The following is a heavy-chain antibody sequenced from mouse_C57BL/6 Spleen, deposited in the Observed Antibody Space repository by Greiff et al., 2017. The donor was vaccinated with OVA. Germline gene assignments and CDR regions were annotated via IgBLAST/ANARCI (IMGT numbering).Heavy chain of an antibody. J-gene: IGHJ1*03. CDR1: GYSITSGYY. D-gene: IGHD2-4*01. Sequence: EVKLVESGPGLVKPSQSLSLTCSVTGYSITSGYYWNWIRQFPGNKLEWMGYISYDGSNNYNPSLKNRISITRDTSNNQFFLKLNSVTTEDTATYDCARAYYDYDEAYWYFDVWGTGTTVTVSS. CDR3: ARAYYDYDEAYWYFDV. CDR2: ISYDGSN. V-gene: IGHV3-6*01.